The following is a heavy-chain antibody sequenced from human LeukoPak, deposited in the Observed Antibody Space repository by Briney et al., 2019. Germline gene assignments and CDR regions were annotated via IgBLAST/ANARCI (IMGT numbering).Heavy chain of an antibody. Sequence: ASVKVSCKASGGTFSSYSINWVRQVPGQGLEWMGWINPNSGGTNYAQKFQGRVTMTRDTSISTAYMELSRLRSDDTAVYYCASYDSSGYGAFDIWGQGTMVTVSS. CDR1: GGTFSSYS. CDR2: INPNSGGT. CDR3: ASYDSSGYGAFDI. J-gene: IGHJ3*02. V-gene: IGHV1-2*02. D-gene: IGHD3-22*01.